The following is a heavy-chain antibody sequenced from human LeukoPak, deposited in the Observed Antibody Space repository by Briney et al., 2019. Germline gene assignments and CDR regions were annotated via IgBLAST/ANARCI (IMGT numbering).Heavy chain of an antibody. CDR3: ARLGGITMVRGVIHDGMDV. D-gene: IGHD3-10*01. CDR2: IYPGDSDT. J-gene: IGHJ6*02. V-gene: IGHV5-51*01. CDR1: GYSFTSYW. Sequence: GESLKISCKGSGYSFTSYWIGWVRQTPGKGLEWMGIIYPGDSDTRYSPSFQGQVTISADKSISTAYLQWSSLKASDTAMYYCARLGGITMVRGVIHDGMDVWGQGTTVTVSS.